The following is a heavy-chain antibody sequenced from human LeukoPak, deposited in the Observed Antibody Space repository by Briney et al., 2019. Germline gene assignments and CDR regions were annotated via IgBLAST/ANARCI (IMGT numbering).Heavy chain of an antibody. V-gene: IGHV3-7*04. Sequence: GGSLRLSCVASGFPFSSYWMTWVRQAPGKGLEWVANIKQDGSKKSYVDSVKGRFTISRDNAKNSLYLQMNSLRAEDTAIYYCTRVSYIDEGIGYWGQGTLVTVSS. D-gene: IGHD1-26*01. J-gene: IGHJ4*02. CDR2: IKQDGSKK. CDR3: TRVSYIDEGIGY. CDR1: GFPFSSYW.